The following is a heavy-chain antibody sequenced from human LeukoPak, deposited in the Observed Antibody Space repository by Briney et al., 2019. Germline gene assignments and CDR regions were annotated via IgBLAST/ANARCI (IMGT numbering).Heavy chain of an antibody. Sequence: SETLSLTCTVSGGSISNHYWTWIRRPPGKGLEWIGHIYYSGSTTYNPSLRSRVTISVDTSKNQFSLRLSSVTPADTAAYYCARDLGYFGSGSYLGWFDPWGQGTLVTVSS. V-gene: IGHV4-59*11. CDR1: GGSISNHY. D-gene: IGHD3-10*01. CDR2: IYYSGST. CDR3: ARDLGYFGSGSYLGWFDP. J-gene: IGHJ5*02.